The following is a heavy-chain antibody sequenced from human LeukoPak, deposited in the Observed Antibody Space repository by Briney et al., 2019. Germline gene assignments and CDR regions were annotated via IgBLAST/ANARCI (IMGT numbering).Heavy chain of an antibody. CDR1: GYSISSGYY. J-gene: IGHJ4*02. D-gene: IGHD5-18*01. V-gene: IGHV4-38-2*02. CDR2: IYHSGST. CDR3: ARDPRHGLPGIFDY. Sequence: PSETLSLTCTVSGYSISSGYYWGWIRQPPGKGLEWIGSIYHSGSTYYNPSLKSRVTISVDTSKNQFSLKLSSVTAADTAVYYCARDPRHGLPGIFDYWGQGTLVTVSS.